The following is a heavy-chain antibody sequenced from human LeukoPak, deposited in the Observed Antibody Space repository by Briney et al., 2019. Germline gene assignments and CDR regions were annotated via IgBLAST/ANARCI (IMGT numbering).Heavy chain of an antibody. Sequence: ASVKVSCKASGGTFSSYAISWVRQAPGQGLEWMGRIIPIFGKANYAQKFQGRVTITADKSTSTAYMELSSLRSEDTAVYYCARDSGSYSTYYFDYWGQGTLVTVSS. V-gene: IGHV1-69*04. CDR3: ARDSGSYSTYYFDY. CDR2: IIPIFGKA. D-gene: IGHD1-26*01. J-gene: IGHJ4*02. CDR1: GGTFSSYA.